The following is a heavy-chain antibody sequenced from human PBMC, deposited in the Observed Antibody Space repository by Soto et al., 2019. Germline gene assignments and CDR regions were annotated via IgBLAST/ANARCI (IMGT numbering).Heavy chain of an antibody. CDR3: ARTHYTSSIAARPGECGY. D-gene: IGHD6-6*01. CDR2: IYSGGST. J-gene: IGHJ4*02. V-gene: IGHV3-66*01. CDR1: GFTFSSYG. Sequence: GGSLRLSCAASGFTFSSYGMSWVRQAPGKGLEWVSVIYSGGSTYYADSVKGRFTISRDNSKNTLYLQMNSLRAEDTAVYYCARTHYTSSIAARPGECGYWGQGTLVTVSS.